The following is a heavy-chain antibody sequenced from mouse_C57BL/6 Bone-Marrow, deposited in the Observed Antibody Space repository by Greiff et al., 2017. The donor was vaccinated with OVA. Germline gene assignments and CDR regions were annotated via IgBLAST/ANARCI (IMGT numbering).Heavy chain of an antibody. CDR3: SEDSAVYDCAYGYDYFAWFAY. CDR1: YTFSRRVH. J-gene: IGHJ3*01. D-gene: IGHD2-4*01. V-gene: IGHV1-87*01. Sequence: VQLQQSGPELARPWASVKISCQAFYTFSRRVHFAIRDTNYWMQWVKQRPGQGLEWLGAIYPGNGDTSYNQKFKGKATLTADQSSCTAYMQLSSLTSEDSAVYDCAYGYDYFAWFAYWGQGTLVTVSA. CDR2: GQGLEWLG.